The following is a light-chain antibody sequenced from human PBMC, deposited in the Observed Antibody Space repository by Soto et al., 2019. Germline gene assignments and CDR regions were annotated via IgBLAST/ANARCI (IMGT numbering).Light chain of an antibody. CDR2: CAS. CDR1: QSVLYSSNNKNY. J-gene: IGKJ1*01. CDR3: QQYYSTPRT. Sequence: DIVMTQSPDSLAVSLGERATINCKYSQSVLYSSNNKNYLAWYQQKPGQPPKLLIYCASTREYGVPDRFSGSGSGTDFTLTISSLQAEDVAVYYGQQYYSTPRTFGQGTKVEIK. V-gene: IGKV4-1*01.